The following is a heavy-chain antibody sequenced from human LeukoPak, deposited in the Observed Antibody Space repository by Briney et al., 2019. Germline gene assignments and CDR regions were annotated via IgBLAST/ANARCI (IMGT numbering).Heavy chain of an antibody. D-gene: IGHD6-19*01. CDR1: GYIFTSYW. Sequence: LGGSLQISCKGSGYIFTSYWIGWVRQLPGKGLEWMGIIYPGDSDTRYSPSFQGQVTISADKSISTAYLQWSSLKASDTAMYYCARLWAVAGRGYYYGMDVWGQGTTVTVSS. CDR2: IYPGDSDT. V-gene: IGHV5-51*01. J-gene: IGHJ6*02. CDR3: ARLWAVAGRGYYYGMDV.